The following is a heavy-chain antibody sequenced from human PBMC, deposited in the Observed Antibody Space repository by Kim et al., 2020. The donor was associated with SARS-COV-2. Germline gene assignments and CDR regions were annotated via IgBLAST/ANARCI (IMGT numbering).Heavy chain of an antibody. Sequence: SETLSLTCAVSGGSISSSNWWSWVRQPPGKGLEWIGEIYHSGSTNYNPSLKSRVTISVDKSKNQFSLKLSSVTAADTAVYYCARDPRPALRGGWFDPWGQGTLVTVSS. CDR3: ARDPRPALRGGWFDP. J-gene: IGHJ5*02. CDR1: GGSISSSNW. CDR2: IYHSGST. V-gene: IGHV4-4*02. D-gene: IGHD3-16*01.